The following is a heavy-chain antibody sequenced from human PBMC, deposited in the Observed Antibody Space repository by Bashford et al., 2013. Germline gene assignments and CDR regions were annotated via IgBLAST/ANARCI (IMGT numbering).Heavy chain of an antibody. Sequence: GSRRDSPRASLWIHLQYLYHELGPARRPGKGAWSGSSSISSSSSYIYYADSVKGRFTISRDNAKNSLYLQMNRLRAEDTAVYYCARSFFEGYSSSSTPDFDYWGQGTPVTVSS. V-gene: IGHV3-21*01. D-gene: IGHD6-6*01. CDR3: ARSFFEGYSSSSTPDFDY. J-gene: IGHJ4*02. CDR2: ISSSSSYI. CDR1: IHLQYLY.